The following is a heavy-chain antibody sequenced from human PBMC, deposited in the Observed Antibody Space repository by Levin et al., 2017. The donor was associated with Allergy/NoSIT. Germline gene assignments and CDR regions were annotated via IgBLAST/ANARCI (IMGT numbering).Heavy chain of an antibody. V-gene: IGHV3-30*04. D-gene: IGHD3-22*01. CDR1: GFTFSSYA. Sequence: GGSLRLSCAASGFTFSSYAMHWVRQAPGKGLEWVAVISYDGSNKYYADSVKGRFTISRDNSKNTLYLQMNSLRAEDTAVYYCAREKGKYYDSSGLDCWGQGTLVTVSS. CDR2: ISYDGSNK. J-gene: IGHJ4*02. CDR3: AREKGKYYDSSGLDC.